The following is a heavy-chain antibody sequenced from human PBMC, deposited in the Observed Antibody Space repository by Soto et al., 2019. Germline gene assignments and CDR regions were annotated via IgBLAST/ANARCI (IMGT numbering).Heavy chain of an antibody. D-gene: IGHD3-9*01. CDR2: IYYSGST. J-gene: IGHJ4*02. V-gene: IGHV4-30-4*01. Sequence: SETLSLTCTVSGGSISSGDYYWSWIRQPPGKGLEWIGYIYYSGSTYYNPSLKSRVTISVDTSKNQFSLKLSSVTAADTAVYYCAGTVRYFDRDYWGQGTLVTVSS. CDR3: AGTVRYFDRDY. CDR1: GGSISSGDYY.